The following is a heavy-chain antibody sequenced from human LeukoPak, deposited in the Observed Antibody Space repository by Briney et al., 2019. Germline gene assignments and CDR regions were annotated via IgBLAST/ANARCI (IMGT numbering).Heavy chain of an antibody. CDR1: GFTFSSYA. V-gene: IGHV3-30*02. D-gene: IGHD3-10*01. Sequence: PGGSLRLSCAASGFTFSSYAMSWVRQAPGKGLEWVAFIRYDGSNKYYADSVKGRFTISRDNSKNTLYLQMNSLRAEDTAVYYCAILLPNYYGSGSTDWVQGTLVTVSS. J-gene: IGHJ4*02. CDR2: IRYDGSNK. CDR3: AILLPNYYGSGSTD.